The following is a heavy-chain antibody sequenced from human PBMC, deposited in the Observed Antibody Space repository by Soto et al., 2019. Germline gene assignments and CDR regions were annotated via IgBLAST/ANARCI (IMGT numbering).Heavy chain of an antibody. CDR3: ARGGFDFGDHRLDY. D-gene: IGHD4-17*01. V-gene: IGHV4-59*01. Sequence: SETLSLTCTVSGGSIRNYYWNWIRQPPGKGLEWIGHIYYLGSTNYNPSLQSRVTISVDTSKSQFSLNLSPVTAADTAVYYCARGGFDFGDHRLDYWGQGTLVTVSS. J-gene: IGHJ4*02. CDR1: GGSIRNYY. CDR2: IYYLGST.